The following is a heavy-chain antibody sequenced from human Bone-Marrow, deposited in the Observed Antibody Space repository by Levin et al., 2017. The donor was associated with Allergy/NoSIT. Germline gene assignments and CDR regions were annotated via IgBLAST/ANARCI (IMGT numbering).Heavy chain of an antibody. V-gene: IGHV7-4-1*02. CDR2: INTNTGNP. J-gene: IGHJ4*02. CDR1: GYTFTRYP. CDR3: ASGILETSAGQNEY. D-gene: IGHD3-3*01. Sequence: GESLKISCKASGYTFTRYPMNWVRQAPGQGLEWMGWINTNTGNPTYAQGFTGRFVFSLDTSVSTAYLQISSLKAEDTAVYYCASGILETSAGQNEYWGQGTLVTVSS.